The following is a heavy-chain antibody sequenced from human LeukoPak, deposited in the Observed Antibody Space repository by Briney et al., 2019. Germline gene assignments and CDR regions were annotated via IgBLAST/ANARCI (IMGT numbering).Heavy chain of an antibody. CDR2: IRSSSSTI. CDR3: ARVRGYSYGGCEYDY. D-gene: IGHD5-18*01. Sequence: PGGSLRLSCAASGFTFSSYSMNRVRQAPGKGLGGVSYIRSSSSTIYYADSVKGRFTISRDNAKNSLYLQMNSLRDEDTAVYYCARVRGYSYGGCEYDYWGQGTLVTVSS. CDR1: GFTFSSYS. V-gene: IGHV3-48*02. J-gene: IGHJ4*02.